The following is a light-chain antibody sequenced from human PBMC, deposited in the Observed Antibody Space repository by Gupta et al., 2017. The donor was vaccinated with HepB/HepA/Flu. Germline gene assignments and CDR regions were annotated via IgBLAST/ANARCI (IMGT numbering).Light chain of an antibody. CDR1: SSDVGGYNY. J-gene: IGLJ3*02. Sequence: QSALTQPASVSGSPGQSITISCTGTSSDVGGYNYVSWYQQHPGKAPKLMIYDVSNRPSGVSNRFSGSKSGNTASLTISGLQAEDEADYYCSSYTSSSLNWVFGGGTKLTV. CDR3: SSYTSSSLNWV. CDR2: DVS. V-gene: IGLV2-14*03.